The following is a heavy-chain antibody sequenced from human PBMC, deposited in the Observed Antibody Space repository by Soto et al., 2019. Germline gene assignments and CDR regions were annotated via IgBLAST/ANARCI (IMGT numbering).Heavy chain of an antibody. Sequence: QVQLQESGPGLVKPSETLSLTCTVSGDSVSSGSYYWSWIRQPPGKGLEWIGYMYYSGSTNYNPSLTSRVTTSIDTPKNHFSLKLSSGTAADTAVYYCARGGGNSARDAFDIWGQGTMVTVSP. CDR1: GDSVSSGSYY. CDR3: ARGGGNSARDAFDI. CDR2: MYYSGST. J-gene: IGHJ3*02. V-gene: IGHV4-61*03. D-gene: IGHD2-21*02.